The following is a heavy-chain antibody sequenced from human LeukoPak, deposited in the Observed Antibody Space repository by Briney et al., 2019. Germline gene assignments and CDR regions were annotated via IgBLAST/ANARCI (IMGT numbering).Heavy chain of an antibody. CDR2: IRYDGSNK. CDR1: GFTFSSYG. J-gene: IGHJ4*02. D-gene: IGHD3-22*01. CDR3: AKVIAYSFYYDSSGLPDY. Sequence: GGSLRLSCAASGFTFSSYGMHWVRQAPGKGLEWVAFIRYDGSNKYYADSVKGRFTTSRDNAKNTLYLQMNSLRAEDTAVYHCAKVIAYSFYYDSSGLPDYWGQGTLVTVSS. V-gene: IGHV3-30*02.